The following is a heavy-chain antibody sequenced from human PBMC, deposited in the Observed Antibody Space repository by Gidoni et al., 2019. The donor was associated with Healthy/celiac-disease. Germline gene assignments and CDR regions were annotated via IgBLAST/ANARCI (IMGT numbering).Heavy chain of an antibody. CDR2: IYYSGST. D-gene: IGHD1-26*01. Sequence: QVQLQESGPGLVKPSETLSLTCPVPGCSISSYYWSWIRQPPGKGLEWIGYIYYSGSTNYNPSLKSRVTISVDTSKNQFSLKLSSVTAADTAVYYCARGSGSYYEGWFDPWGQGTLVTVSS. CDR1: GCSISSYY. V-gene: IGHV4-59*08. J-gene: IGHJ5*02. CDR3: ARGSGSYYEGWFDP.